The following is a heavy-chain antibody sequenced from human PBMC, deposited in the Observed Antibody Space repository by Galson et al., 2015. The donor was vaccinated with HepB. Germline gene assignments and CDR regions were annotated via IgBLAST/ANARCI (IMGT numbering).Heavy chain of an antibody. CDR1: GYSFTSYW. D-gene: IGHD3-3*01. CDR2: IDPSDSYI. Sequence: QSGAEVKKPGESLRISCKGSGYSFTSYWMSWVRQMPGKGLEWMGIIDPSDSYIKYSPSFQGQVIISVDKSISTAYLQWSSLKASDSAMYYCARQVSDYYGMDVWAKGPRSPSP. CDR3: ARQVSDYYGMDV. J-gene: IGHJ6*02. V-gene: IGHV5-10-1*04.